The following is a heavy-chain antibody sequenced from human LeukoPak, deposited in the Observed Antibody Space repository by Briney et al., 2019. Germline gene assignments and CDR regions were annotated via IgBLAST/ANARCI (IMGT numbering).Heavy chain of an antibody. CDR3: AKDRIGVTTPKAYFDY. CDR1: GFTLTTYG. D-gene: IGHD4-17*01. Sequence: PGTSLTLSCAASGFTLTTYGIHWARKAQAKGLEWLAVISYDGINKDYADSVKGRFTISRDTSKNTVSLQMNNVRIEDTAVYYCAKDRIGVTTPKAYFDYWGQGTLVTVSS. J-gene: IGHJ4*02. V-gene: IGHV3-30*18. CDR2: ISYDGINK.